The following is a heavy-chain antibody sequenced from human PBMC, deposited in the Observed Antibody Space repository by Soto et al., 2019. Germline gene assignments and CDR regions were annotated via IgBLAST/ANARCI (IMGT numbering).Heavy chain of an antibody. Sequence: PSETLSLTCTVSGGSISSSSYYWGWIRQPPGKGLEWIGSIYYSGSTYYNPSLKSRVTISVDTSKNQFSLKLSSVTAADTAVYYCARREEKLGYCSSTSCRTYFDYWGQGTLVTVSS. V-gene: IGHV4-39*01. D-gene: IGHD2-2*01. CDR1: GGSISSSSYY. J-gene: IGHJ4*02. CDR2: IYYSGST. CDR3: ARREEKLGYCSSTSCRTYFDY.